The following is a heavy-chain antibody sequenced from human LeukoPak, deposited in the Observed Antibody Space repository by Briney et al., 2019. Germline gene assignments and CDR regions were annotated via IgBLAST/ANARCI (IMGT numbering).Heavy chain of an antibody. CDR2: IRYDGSNH. D-gene: IGHD5-18*01. CDR1: GFTFSSYA. Sequence: PGRSLRLSCAASGFTFSSYAMHWARQAPGKGLEWVAFIRYDGSNHSYANSVKGRFTISRDNSKKTLYLQMNSLRAEDTAVYYCAKDIRRGYNYGYDQFAYWGQGILVTVSS. V-gene: IGHV3-30*02. CDR3: AKDIRRGYNYGYDQFAY. J-gene: IGHJ4*02.